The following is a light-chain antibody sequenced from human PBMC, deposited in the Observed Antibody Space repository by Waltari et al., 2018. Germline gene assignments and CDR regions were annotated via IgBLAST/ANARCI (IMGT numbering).Light chain of an antibody. CDR1: QAFGSW. V-gene: IGKV1-12*01. CDR3: QQTTSVPFT. J-gene: IGKJ3*01. Sequence: DIQMTQSPSSVSASVGDRVTITCRASQAFGSWLAWYQQKPGKAPKLLIYATSSLQSGVPSRFRGSGSGTDFTLTISSLQPEDFATYYCQQTTSVPFTFGPGTKVDI. CDR2: ATS.